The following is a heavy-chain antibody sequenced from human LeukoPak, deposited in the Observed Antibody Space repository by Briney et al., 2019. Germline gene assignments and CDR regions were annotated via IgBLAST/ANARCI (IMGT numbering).Heavy chain of an antibody. D-gene: IGHD2-21*02. J-gene: IGHJ3*02. CDR3: ARDGMDCGGDCYLPKDDAFDI. Sequence: GASVKVSCKASGYTFTSYGISWVRQAPGQGLEWMGWISAYNGNTNYAQKLQGRVTMTTDTSTSTAYMELRSLRSDDTAVYYCARDGMDCGGDCYLPKDDAFDIWGQGTMVTVSS. CDR2: ISAYNGNT. V-gene: IGHV1-18*01. CDR1: GYTFTSYG.